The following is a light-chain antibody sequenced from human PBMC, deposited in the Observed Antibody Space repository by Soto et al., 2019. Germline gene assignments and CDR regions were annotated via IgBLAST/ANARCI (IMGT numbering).Light chain of an antibody. CDR2: GAS. CDR3: QQYGSSPEYT. CDR1: QSVSSSY. J-gene: IGKJ2*01. V-gene: IGKV3-20*01. Sequence: EIVLTQSPGTLSLSPGERATLSCRASQSVSSSYLAWYQQKPGQAPRLLIYGASSRATGIPDRFSGSGSGTDLPLTISRLEHEDFAVYYCQQYGSSPEYTFGQGTKLEIK.